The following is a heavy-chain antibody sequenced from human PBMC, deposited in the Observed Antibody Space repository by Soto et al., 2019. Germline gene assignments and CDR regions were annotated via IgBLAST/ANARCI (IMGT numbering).Heavy chain of an antibody. D-gene: IGHD1-26*01. J-gene: IGHJ4*02. Sequence: EVQLVESGGGLVQPGGSLRLSCAASGFTFSSYWMHWVRQAPGKGLVWVSRINSDGSTTTYADSVKGRFTVSRDNAKNTLYLQMNGLRAEDTAVYYCTRGGGSIVGGSVDCWGQGTLVTVSS. V-gene: IGHV3-74*01. CDR2: INSDGSTT. CDR1: GFTFSSYW. CDR3: TRGGGSIVGGSVDC.